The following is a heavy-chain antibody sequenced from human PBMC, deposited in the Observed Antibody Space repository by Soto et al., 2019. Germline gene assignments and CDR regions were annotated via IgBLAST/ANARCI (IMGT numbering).Heavy chain of an antibody. CDR2: TYYSGST. V-gene: IGHV4-31*03. D-gene: IGHD2-2*01. Sequence: PSETLSLTCTVSGGSISSGGYYWSWIRQHPGKGLEWIGYTYYSGSTYYNPSLKSRVTISVDTSKNQFSLKLSSVTAADTAVYYCARGVVVVSAALGSGKWFDPWAQVSLVTVSS. CDR3: ARGVVVVSAALGSGKWFDP. CDR1: GGSISSGGYY. J-gene: IGHJ5*02.